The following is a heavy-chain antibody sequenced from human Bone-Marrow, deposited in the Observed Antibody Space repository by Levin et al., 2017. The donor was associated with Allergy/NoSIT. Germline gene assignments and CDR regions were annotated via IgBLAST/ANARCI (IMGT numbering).Heavy chain of an antibody. CDR1: GGTFITYP. Sequence: ASVKVSCKASGGTFITYPFSWVRQAPGQGLEWMGMIIPIHGSVDYAPKFQGSVTITADRSSSTVYMELSSLRSEDTAVYFCARENAGTYSDYSGIDVWGQGTTVIVSS. J-gene: IGHJ6*02. D-gene: IGHD1-26*01. CDR2: IIPIHGSV. CDR3: ARENAGTYSDYSGIDV. V-gene: IGHV1-69*08.